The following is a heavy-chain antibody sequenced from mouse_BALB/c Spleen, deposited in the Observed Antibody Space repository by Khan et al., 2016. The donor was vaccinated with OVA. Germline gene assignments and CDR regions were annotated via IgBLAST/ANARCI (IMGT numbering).Heavy chain of an antibody. V-gene: IGHV3-2*02. CDR2: ISYSGST. J-gene: IGHJ2*01. CDR1: GYSITSGYG. Sequence: EVQLQESGPGLVKPSQSLSLTCTVTGYSITSGYGRNWIRQFPGNKLEWMGYISYSGSTNYNPSLKSRISITRDTSKNQFFLQLNSVTTEDTATHYCARTARIRDWGKGTTLTVS. CDR3: ARTARIRD. D-gene: IGHD1-2*01.